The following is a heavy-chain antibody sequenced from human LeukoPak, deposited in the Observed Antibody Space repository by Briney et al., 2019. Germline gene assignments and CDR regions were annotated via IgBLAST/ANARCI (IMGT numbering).Heavy chain of an antibody. CDR1: GGSISSSSYY. V-gene: IGHV4-30-4*08. Sequence: PSETLSLTCTVSGGSISSSSYYWGWIRQPPGKGPEWIGYIYYSGSTYYNPSLKSRVTISVDTSKNQFSLKLSSVTAADTAVYYCARDLLNEGNHLGYWGQGTLVTVSS. J-gene: IGHJ4*02. CDR2: IYYSGST. D-gene: IGHD4-23*01. CDR3: ARDLLNEGNHLGY.